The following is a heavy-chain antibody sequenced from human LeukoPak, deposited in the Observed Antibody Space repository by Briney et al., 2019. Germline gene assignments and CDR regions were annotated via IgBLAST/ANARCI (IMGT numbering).Heavy chain of an antibody. CDR2: ISGSGGST. D-gene: IGHD3-10*01. CDR1: GFTFTTYA. CDR3: AKSIGDLYQAFAY. V-gene: IGHV3-23*01. Sequence: GGSLRLSCAAPGFTFTTYAMSWVRHAPEKGLECVSPISGSGGSTYSAYSVKGRFTISRDNSKNTLYLQMNSLRPEDTAVYFCAKSIGDLYQAFAYSGERALVTVSS. J-gene: IGHJ4*02.